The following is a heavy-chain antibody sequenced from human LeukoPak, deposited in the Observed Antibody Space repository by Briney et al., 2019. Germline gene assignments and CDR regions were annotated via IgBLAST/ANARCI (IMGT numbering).Heavy chain of an antibody. CDR3: ARTYCGGDCYYSYFDY. CDR2: IYPGDSDT. Sequence: GESLKISCKGSGYSFTTYWIGWVRRMPGKGLEWMGIIYPGDSDTRYSPSFQGQVTISADKSISTAYLQWSSLKASDTAMYYCARTYCGGDCYYSYFDYWGQGTLVTVSS. CDR1: GYSFTTYW. V-gene: IGHV5-51*01. D-gene: IGHD2-21*02. J-gene: IGHJ4*02.